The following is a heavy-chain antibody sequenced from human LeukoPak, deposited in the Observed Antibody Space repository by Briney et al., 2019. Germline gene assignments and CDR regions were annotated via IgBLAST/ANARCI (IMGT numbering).Heavy chain of an antibody. CDR2: IKSKTDGGTT. J-gene: IGHJ4*02. Sequence: PGGSLRLSCAASGFTFSNAWMSWVRQAPGKGLEWVGRIKSKTDGGTTDYAAPVKGRFTISRDESKNTLYLQMNSLKTEDTAVYYCTTEGYYGDYDIDYWGQGTLVTVSS. D-gene: IGHD4-17*01. CDR1: GFTFSNAW. V-gene: IGHV3-15*01. CDR3: TTEGYYGDYDIDY.